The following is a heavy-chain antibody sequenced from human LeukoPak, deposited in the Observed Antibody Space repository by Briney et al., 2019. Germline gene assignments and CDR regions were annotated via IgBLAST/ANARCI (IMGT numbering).Heavy chain of an antibody. CDR3: AKDEAAAGVDFDY. V-gene: IGHV3-23*01. CDR1: GFTLTNYA. D-gene: IGHD6-13*01. CDR2: ISANGDIA. J-gene: IGHJ4*02. Sequence: GGSLRLSCAASGFTLTNYAMSWVRQAPGKGLEWVSGISANGDIAYYGDSMKGRFTMSRDNSKNTLYVQMNSLRAEDTAVYYCAKDEAAAGVDFDYWGQGTLVTVSS.